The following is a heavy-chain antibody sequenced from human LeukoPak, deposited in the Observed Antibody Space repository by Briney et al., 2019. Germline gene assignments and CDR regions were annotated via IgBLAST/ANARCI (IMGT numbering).Heavy chain of an antibody. CDR3: AKDRTSCPRPLCYYGMDV. V-gene: IGHV3-23*01. CDR2: ISGSGGST. Sequence: PGGSLRLSCAASGCTFSSYAMSWVRQAPGKGLEWVSAISGSGGSTYYADSVKGRFTISRDNSKNTLYLQMNSLRAEDTAVYYCAKDRTSCPRPLCYYGMDVWGQGTTVTVSS. CDR1: GCTFSSYA. D-gene: IGHD2-2*01. J-gene: IGHJ6*02.